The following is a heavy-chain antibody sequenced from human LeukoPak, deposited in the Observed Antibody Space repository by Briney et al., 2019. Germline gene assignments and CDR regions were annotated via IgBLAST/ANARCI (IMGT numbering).Heavy chain of an antibody. J-gene: IGHJ5*02. CDR3: ARDLGGPSWFDP. D-gene: IGHD3-10*01. CDR1: GFTFSSYA. CDR2: ISSNGGST. V-gene: IGHV3-64*01. Sequence: GGSLRLSCAASGFTFSSYAMHWVRQAPGKGLEYVSAISSNGGSTYYANSVKGRFTISRDNSKNTLYLQMGSLRAEDMAVYHCARDLGGPSWFDPWGQGTLVTVSS.